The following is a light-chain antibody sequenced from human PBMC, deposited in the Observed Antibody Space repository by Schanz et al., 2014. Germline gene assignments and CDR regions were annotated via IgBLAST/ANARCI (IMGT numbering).Light chain of an antibody. CDR1: SSDVGGYNY. CDR3: SSYAGSNNYVV. Sequence: QSALTQPPSASGSPGQSVTISCTGTSSDVGGYNYVAWYQQHPGKAPKLMISDVTRRPSGVPDRFSGSKSDNTASLTVSGLQAEDEADYYCSSYAGSNNYVVFGGGTKLTVL. V-gene: IGLV2-8*01. CDR2: DVT. J-gene: IGLJ2*01.